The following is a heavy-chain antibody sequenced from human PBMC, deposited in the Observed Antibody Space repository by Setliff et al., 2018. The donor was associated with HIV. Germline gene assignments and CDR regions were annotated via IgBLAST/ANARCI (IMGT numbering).Heavy chain of an antibody. J-gene: IGHJ6*03. Sequence: GSLRLSCSGSEFTFGDYAMMWVRQAPGKGLEWVGFIRSKDYGGTTEYAASVKGRFTTSRDDSKTIAYLQMNSLKTEDTAVYFCSRGGSGDDYYYYMDFWGKGTTVTVSS. D-gene: IGHD3-10*01. CDR1: EFTFGDYA. CDR3: SRGGSGDDYYYYMDF. CDR2: IRSKDYGGTT. V-gene: IGHV3-49*04.